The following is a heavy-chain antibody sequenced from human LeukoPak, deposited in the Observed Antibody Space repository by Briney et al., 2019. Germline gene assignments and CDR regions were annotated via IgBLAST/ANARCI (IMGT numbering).Heavy chain of an antibody. J-gene: IGHJ4*02. V-gene: IGHV3-23*01. D-gene: IGHD3-9*01. Sequence: GGSLRLSCAVSGFSFNDYAMTWVRQAPGKGLEWVTAIGSSGDNTYYAASVKGRLAISRDTSKNTLYLQMDSLRAEDTAVYFCARVSYYVILSPSYYFDFWGQGTLLTVSS. CDR2: IGSSGDNT. CDR3: ARVSYYVILSPSYYFDF. CDR1: GFSFNDYA.